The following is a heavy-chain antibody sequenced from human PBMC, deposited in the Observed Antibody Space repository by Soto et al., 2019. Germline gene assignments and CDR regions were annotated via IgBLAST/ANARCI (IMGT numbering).Heavy chain of an antibody. CDR1: GDSISSTTYY. CDR2: IYFSGTT. Sequence: QLQLQESGPGLVKTSETLSLICTVSGDSISSTTYYWAWIRQPPGKGLEWIGNIYFSGTTSYNSSLKGRVTMSIETSKNQVSLKLNSVSAADTAFYYCARLRSGWYSGHNWFDPWGQGILVTVSS. J-gene: IGHJ5*02. D-gene: IGHD6-19*01. V-gene: IGHV4-39*01. CDR3: ARLRSGWYSGHNWFDP.